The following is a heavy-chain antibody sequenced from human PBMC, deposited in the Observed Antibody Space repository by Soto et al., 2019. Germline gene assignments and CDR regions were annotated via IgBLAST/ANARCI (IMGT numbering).Heavy chain of an antibody. Sequence: SETLSLTCTLSGGPASSGSYYWSWIRQPPGKGLEWIGYIYYSGSTNYNPSLKRRVTLSVDTSKNQFSLKLSSVTAADTAVYYCARLKQWLVPDYWGQGTLVTVS. CDR3: ARLKQWLVPDY. D-gene: IGHD6-19*01. V-gene: IGHV4-61*01. CDR1: GGPASSGSYY. CDR2: IYYSGST. J-gene: IGHJ4*02.